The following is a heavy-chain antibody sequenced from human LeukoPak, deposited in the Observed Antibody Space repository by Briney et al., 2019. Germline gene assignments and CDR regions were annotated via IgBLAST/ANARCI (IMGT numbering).Heavy chain of an antibody. J-gene: IGHJ4*02. CDR2: ISSRSYT. V-gene: IGHV3-69-1*01. CDR3: ASYGGFTSATLVDLL. Sequence: GGSLRLSCAGSGFSFSVYSMNWVRQAPGKGLEWVSSISSRSYTAYADSVGGRFTISRDNAKNSLFLQMNSLRAEDTAVYYCASYGGFTSATLVDLLWGQGTLVTVSS. D-gene: IGHD4-23*01. CDR1: GFSFSVYS.